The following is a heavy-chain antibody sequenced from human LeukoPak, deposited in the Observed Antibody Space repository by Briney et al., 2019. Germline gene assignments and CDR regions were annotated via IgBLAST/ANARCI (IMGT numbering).Heavy chain of an antibody. CDR2: INPSGGST. CDR1: GYTFTSYY. J-gene: IGHJ4*02. V-gene: IGHV1-46*03. D-gene: IGHD4-17*01. Sequence: ASVKVSCKASGYTFTSYYMHWVRQAPGQGLEWMGIINPSGGSTSYAQKFQGRVTMTRETSTSTVYMELSSLRSEDTAVYYCARGGQNDYGDQGYFDYWGQGTLVTVSS. CDR3: ARGGQNDYGDQGYFDY.